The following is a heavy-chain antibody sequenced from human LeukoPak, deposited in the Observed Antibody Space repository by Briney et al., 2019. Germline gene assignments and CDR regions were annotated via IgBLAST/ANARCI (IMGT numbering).Heavy chain of an antibody. Sequence: ASVKVSCKASGYTFTGYYMHLVRQAPGQGLEWMGWINPNSGGTNYAQKFQGRVTMTRDTSISTAYMELSRLRSDDTAVYYCARGLPVGACFDYWGQGTLVTVSS. D-gene: IGHD1-26*01. CDR1: GYTFTGYY. V-gene: IGHV1-2*02. J-gene: IGHJ4*02. CDR2: INPNSGGT. CDR3: ARGLPVGACFDY.